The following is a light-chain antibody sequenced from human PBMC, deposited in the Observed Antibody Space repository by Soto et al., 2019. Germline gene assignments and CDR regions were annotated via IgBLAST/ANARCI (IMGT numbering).Light chain of an antibody. Sequence: QSALTQPASVSGSPGQSITISCTGTSSDVGGYNYVSWYQQHPGKAPKLMIYDVSNRPSGVSNRFSGSKSGNTASLTISGLQAEDGADYYCSSYTCSSSLDVFGTGTIVTV. V-gene: IGLV2-14*01. CDR3: SSYTCSSSLDV. CDR2: DVS. J-gene: IGLJ1*01. CDR1: SSDVGGYNY.